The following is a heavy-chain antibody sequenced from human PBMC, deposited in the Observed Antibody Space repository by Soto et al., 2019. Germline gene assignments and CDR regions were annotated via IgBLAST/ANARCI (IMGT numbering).Heavy chain of an antibody. D-gene: IGHD6-13*01. Sequence: QVQLQESGPGLLKPSETLSLTCTVSGGSISSYFYIWVRQPPGKGLEWIGSVYYTGTTDYNPSLKSRVTISVDTSKNQFSLNLRSVTAADTAVYYCARDLAAVPRAFDYWGRGTLVTVSS. CDR3: ARDLAAVPRAFDY. J-gene: IGHJ4*02. V-gene: IGHV4-59*01. CDR1: GGSISSYF. CDR2: VYYTGTT.